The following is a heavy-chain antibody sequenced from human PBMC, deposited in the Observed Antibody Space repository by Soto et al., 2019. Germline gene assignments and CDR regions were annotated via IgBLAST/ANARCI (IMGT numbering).Heavy chain of an antibody. D-gene: IGHD2-21*02. CDR2: ISAYNGNT. V-gene: IGHV1-18*01. CDR1: GYTFTSYG. J-gene: IGHJ5*02. Sequence: QVQLVQSGTEVKKPGASVKVSCKASGYTFTSYGISWVRQAPGQGLEWMGWISAYNGNTNYAQKLQGRVTMTTDTSPSTAYIEHRSLRSDDTAVYCCARHKGPYCGGDCYSTWFDPWGQGTLVTVSS. CDR3: ARHKGPYCGGDCYSTWFDP.